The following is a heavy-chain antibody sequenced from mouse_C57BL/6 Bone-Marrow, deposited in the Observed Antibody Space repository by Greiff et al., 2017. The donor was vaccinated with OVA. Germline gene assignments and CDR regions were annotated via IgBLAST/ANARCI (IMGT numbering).Heavy chain of an antibody. CDR1: GFNIKDDY. CDR2: IDPENGDT. D-gene: IGHD2-4*01. CDR3: TYDYSPWFAY. J-gene: IGHJ3*01. Sequence: EVQLVESGAELVRPGASVKLSCTASGFNIKDDYMHWVKQRPEQGLEWIGWIDPENGDTEYASKFQGKATITADTSSNTAYLQLSSLTSEDTAVYYCTYDYSPWFAYCGQGTLVTVSA. V-gene: IGHV14-4*01.